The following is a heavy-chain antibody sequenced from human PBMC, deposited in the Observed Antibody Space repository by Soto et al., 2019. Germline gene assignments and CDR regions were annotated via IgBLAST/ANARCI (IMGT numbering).Heavy chain of an antibody. CDR2: ISSNGGST. D-gene: IGHD3-3*01. Sequence: GGSLRLSCSASGFTFSSYAMHWVRQAPGKGLEYVSAISSNGGSTYYADSVKGRFTISRDNSKNTLYLQMSSLRAEDTAVYYCVKDQSLLYDFWSGYEPSAFDYWGQGTLVTVSS. CDR1: GFTFSSYA. CDR3: VKDQSLLYDFWSGYEPSAFDY. J-gene: IGHJ4*02. V-gene: IGHV3-64D*08.